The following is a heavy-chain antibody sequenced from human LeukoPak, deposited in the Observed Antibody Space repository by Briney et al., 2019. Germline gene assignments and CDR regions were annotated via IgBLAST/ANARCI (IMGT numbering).Heavy chain of an antibody. CDR1: GFTFSSYA. V-gene: IGHV3-23*01. CDR3: AKAGHYDILTGYLDDAFDI. Sequence: GGSLRLSCAASGFTFSSYAMSWVRQAPGKGLEWVSAISGSGCSTYYADSVKGRFTISRDNSKNTLYLQMNSLRAEDTAVYYCAKAGHYDILTGYLDDAFDIWGQGTMVTVSS. CDR2: ISGSGCST. D-gene: IGHD3-9*01. J-gene: IGHJ3*02.